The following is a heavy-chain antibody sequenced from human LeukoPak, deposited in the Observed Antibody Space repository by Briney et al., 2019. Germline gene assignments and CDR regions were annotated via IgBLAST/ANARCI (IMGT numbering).Heavy chain of an antibody. CDR2: ISYDGSNK. D-gene: IGHD2-21*02. J-gene: IGHJ4*02. V-gene: IGHV3-30-3*01. CDR3: AREYCGGDCHSYYFDY. Sequence: PGGSLRLSCAASGFTFSSYAIHWVRQAPGKGLEWVAVISYDGSNKYYADSVKGRFTISRDNFKNTLYLQMNSLRAEDTAVYYCAREYCGGDCHSYYFDYWGQGTLVTVSS. CDR1: GFTFSSYA.